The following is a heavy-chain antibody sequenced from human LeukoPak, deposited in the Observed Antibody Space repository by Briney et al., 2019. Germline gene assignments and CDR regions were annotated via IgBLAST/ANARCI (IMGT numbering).Heavy chain of an antibody. J-gene: IGHJ4*02. D-gene: IGHD3-9*01. Sequence: GGSLRLSCAASGFTFSSDAMSWVRQAPGKGLEWVSAISGSGGSTYYADSVKGRFTISRDNSKNTLYLQMNSLRAEDTAVYYCAKDGYDILTGYYPFDYWGQGTPVTVSS. V-gene: IGHV3-23*01. CDR3: AKDGYDILTGYYPFDY. CDR2: ISGSGGST. CDR1: GFTFSSDA.